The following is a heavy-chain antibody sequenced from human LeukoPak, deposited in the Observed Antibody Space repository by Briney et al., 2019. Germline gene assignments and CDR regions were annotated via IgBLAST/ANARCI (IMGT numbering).Heavy chain of an antibody. CDR1: GFTFSSYA. V-gene: IGHV3-30-3*01. Sequence: GGSLRLSCAASGFTFSSYAMHWVRQAPGKGLEWVAVISYDGSNKYYADSVKGRFTISRDNSKNTLYLQMNSLRAEDTAVYYCARDWTGGGSYYPHYYYYYMDVWGKGTTVTVSS. CDR2: ISYDGSNK. CDR3: ARDWTGGGSYYPHYYYYYMDV. J-gene: IGHJ6*03. D-gene: IGHD1-26*01.